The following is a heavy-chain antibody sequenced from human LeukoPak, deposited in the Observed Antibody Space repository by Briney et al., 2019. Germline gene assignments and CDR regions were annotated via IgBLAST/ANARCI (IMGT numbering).Heavy chain of an antibody. D-gene: IGHD6-13*01. Sequence: PSETLSLTCTVSGGSISYYYWSWIRQPPTKGLEWIGYIYYSGSTNYNPSLKSRVTISVDTSKNQFTLKLSSVTAADTAVYYCARGYSSSWCGKYYFDYWGQGTLVTVSS. V-gene: IGHV4-59*01. CDR1: GGSISYYY. J-gene: IGHJ4*02. CDR3: ARGYSSSWCGKYYFDY. CDR2: IYYSGST.